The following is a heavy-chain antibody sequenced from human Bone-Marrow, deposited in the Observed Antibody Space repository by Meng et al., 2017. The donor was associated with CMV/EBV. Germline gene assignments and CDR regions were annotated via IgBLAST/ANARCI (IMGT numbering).Heavy chain of an antibody. Sequence: HIPLKDSGLLLAKPTPTPTLTCTFSGFSTSTSVVGVGWIRQPPGKALEWLALIYWDDDKRYSPSLKSRLTITKDTSKNQVVLTMSNMDPVDTATYYCAHTTIFGVVIDYWGQGTLVTVSS. CDR1: GFSTSTSVVG. D-gene: IGHD3-3*01. V-gene: IGHV2-5*02. J-gene: IGHJ4*02. CDR2: IYWDDDK. CDR3: AHTTIFGVVIDY.